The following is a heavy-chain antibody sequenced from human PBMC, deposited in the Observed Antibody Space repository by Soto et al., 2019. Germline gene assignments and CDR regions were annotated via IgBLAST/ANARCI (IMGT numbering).Heavy chain of an antibody. CDR3: AKNLPRTGRFDY. J-gene: IGHJ4*02. Sequence: GPGPRISSETLSLTCAVYGGSFSGYYWSWIRQSPGKGLEWIGEINHGGKTHYNPSLKSRVTISVDRSKNQFSLQISSVTAADTAVYYCAKNLPRTGRFDYWGQGSLVTVSS. CDR2: INHGGKT. V-gene: IGHV4-34*01. CDR1: GGSFSGYY.